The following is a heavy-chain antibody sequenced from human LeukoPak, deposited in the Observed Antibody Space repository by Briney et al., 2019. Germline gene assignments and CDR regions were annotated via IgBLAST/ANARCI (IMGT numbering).Heavy chain of an antibody. CDR3: ARDVGSSDAFDI. V-gene: IGHV4-4*07. Sequence: SETLSLTCTVSGGSISNYYWSWIRQPAGRGLEWIGRVQTSGSTKYNPSLKRRVTMSVDTSKNQFSLKLSSVTAADTAVYYCARDVGSSDAFDIWGQGTMVIVSS. J-gene: IGHJ3*02. D-gene: IGHD3-10*01. CDR2: VQTSGST. CDR1: GGSISNYY.